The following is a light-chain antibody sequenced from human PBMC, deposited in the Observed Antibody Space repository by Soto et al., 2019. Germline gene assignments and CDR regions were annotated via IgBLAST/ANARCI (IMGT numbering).Light chain of an antibody. CDR2: GAS. CDR3: QQYDNSPWT. V-gene: IGKV3-20*01. J-gene: IGKJ1*01. Sequence: EIVLTQSPGTLSLSPGERATLSCRASQSVSSSFLAWYQQKPGQAPRLLIYGASSRATGIPDRFSGSGSGTDFTLTISRLEPEEFAVYYCQQYDNSPWTLGQGTKVEIK. CDR1: QSVSSSF.